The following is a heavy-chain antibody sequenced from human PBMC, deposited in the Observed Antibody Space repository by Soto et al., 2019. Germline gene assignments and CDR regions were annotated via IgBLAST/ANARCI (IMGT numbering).Heavy chain of an antibody. CDR1: GGTFSSYA. J-gene: IGHJ6*02. CDR2: IIPIFGTA. V-gene: IGHV1-69*13. Sequence: AASVKVSCKASGGTFSSYAISWVRQAPGQGLEWMGGIIPIFGTANYAQKFQGRVTITADESTSTAYMELSSLRSEDTAVYYCARLGMYYDFWSGPSYYDYGMDVWGQGTTVTVSS. D-gene: IGHD3-3*01. CDR3: ARLGMYYDFWSGPSYYDYGMDV.